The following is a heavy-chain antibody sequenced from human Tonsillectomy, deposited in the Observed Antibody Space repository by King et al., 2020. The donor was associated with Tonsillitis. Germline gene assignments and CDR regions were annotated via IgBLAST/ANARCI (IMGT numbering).Heavy chain of an antibody. CDR1: VYTFSRYD. V-gene: IGHV1-8*01. CDR2: MNPNSGNT. J-gene: IGHJ3*02. Sequence: AQLVQSWAEVRKTGASVKVSCEASVYTFSRYDINWVRQMTGQGREWMGWMNPNSGNTGYPYKFQGRVTTTRNTSITTAYMELSSLRSEDTAVYYCARGYLGGSTRPFDIWGQGTVLTVSS. CDR3: ARGYLGGSTRPFDI. D-gene: IGHD3-16*01.